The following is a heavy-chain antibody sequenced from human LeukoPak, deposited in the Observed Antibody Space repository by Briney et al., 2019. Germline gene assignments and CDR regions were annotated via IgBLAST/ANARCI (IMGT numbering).Heavy chain of an antibody. D-gene: IGHD4-11*01. CDR3: ARGTYSNYVHFDY. J-gene: IGHJ4*02. Sequence: PVGSLRLSCAASGFTFSDYYMSWIRQAPGKGLEWVSYISSSGSTIYYADSVKGRFTISRDNAKNSLYLQMNSLRAEDTAVYYCARGTYSNYVHFDYWGQGTLVTVPS. CDR2: ISSSGSTI. CDR1: GFTFSDYY. V-gene: IGHV3-11*04.